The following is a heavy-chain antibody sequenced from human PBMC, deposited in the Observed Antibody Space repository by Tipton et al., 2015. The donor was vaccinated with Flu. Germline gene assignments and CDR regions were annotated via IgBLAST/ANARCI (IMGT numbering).Heavy chain of an antibody. D-gene: IGHD3-3*01. V-gene: IGHV4-59*01. CDR2: IYNSGRT. J-gene: IGHJ6*03. Sequence: TLSLTCTVSGVSISNSYWSWIRQPPGKGLEWIGCIYNSGRTNYSPSLKSRVTISVDTSKNQFSLNLSSVTAADTAVYYCARVQYDFWSGHSFNYYYYMDVWGKGTTVTVSS. CDR1: GVSISNSY. CDR3: ARVQYDFWSGHSFNYYYYMDV.